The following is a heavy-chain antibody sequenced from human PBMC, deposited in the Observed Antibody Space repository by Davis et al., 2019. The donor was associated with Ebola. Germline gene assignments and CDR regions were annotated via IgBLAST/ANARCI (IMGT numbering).Heavy chain of an antibody. CDR2: VSPDGSDI. V-gene: IGHV3-74*01. Sequence: HTGGSLRLSCAASGFTFSNYWMHWIRQAPGEGLVWVSYVSPDGSDIRYADSVKGRFTISRDNAKNSLYLQMNSLRAEDTAVYYCARDPDYGDYTGPFGYWGQGTLVTVSS. CDR1: GFTFSNYW. J-gene: IGHJ4*02. CDR3: ARDPDYGDYTGPFGY. D-gene: IGHD4-17*01.